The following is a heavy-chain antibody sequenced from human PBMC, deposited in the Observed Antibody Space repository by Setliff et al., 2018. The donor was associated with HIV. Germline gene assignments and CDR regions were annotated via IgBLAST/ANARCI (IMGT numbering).Heavy chain of an antibody. Sequence: GASVKVSCKASGGTFSSYANSWVRQAPGQGLEWMGGIIPIFGTANYAQKFQCRVTITADESTSTAYMELSSLRSEDTAVYYCASLGGYYPYYYYYMDVWGKGTTVTVSS. J-gene: IGHJ6*03. CDR1: GGTFSSYA. CDR3: ASLGGYYPYYYYYMDV. V-gene: IGHV1-69*13. CDR2: IIPIFGTA. D-gene: IGHD3-3*01.